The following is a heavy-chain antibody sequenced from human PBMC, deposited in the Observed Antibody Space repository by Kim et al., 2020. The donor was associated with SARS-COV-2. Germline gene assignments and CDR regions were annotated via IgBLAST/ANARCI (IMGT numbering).Heavy chain of an antibody. J-gene: IGHJ4*02. CDR1: GFTFDDYA. CDR3: AILSVLWSGYYR. CDR2: ISWNSGSI. D-gene: IGHD3-3*01. V-gene: IGHV3-9*01. Sequence: GGSLRLSCAASGFTFDDYAMHWVRQAPGKGLEWVSGISWNSGSIGYADSVKGRFTISRDNAKNSLYLQMNSLRAEDTALYYCAILSVLWSGYYRWGQGTLVTVSS.